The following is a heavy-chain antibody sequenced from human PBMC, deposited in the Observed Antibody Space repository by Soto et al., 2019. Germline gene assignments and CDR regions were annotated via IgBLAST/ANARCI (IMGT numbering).Heavy chain of an antibody. CDR1: GYTFSGYY. V-gene: IGHV1-2*07. Sequence: ASVKVSCKASGYTFSGYYLHWFRQAPGQGPEWMGWIDPKSGGAHYANNFQGRVTLTWDTSLSTAYMDLSSLRSDDTAVYYCARAMASTWFDCWGQGSLVTVSS. CDR2: IDPKSGGA. D-gene: IGHD2-8*01. CDR3: ARAMASTWFDC. J-gene: IGHJ4*02.